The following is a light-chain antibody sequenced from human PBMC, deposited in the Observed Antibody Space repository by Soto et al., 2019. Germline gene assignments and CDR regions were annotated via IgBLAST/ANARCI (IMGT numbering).Light chain of an antibody. Sequence: QCARTQPASGSWAPGQAITISCTGNSRDVGGYNYVSWYQQHPGKAPKLMIYDVSNRPSGVSNRFSGSKSGNTASLTISGLQAEDEADYYCSSYTSSSTYVFGTGTKVTVL. CDR3: SSYTSSSTYV. V-gene: IGLV2-14*01. J-gene: IGLJ1*01. CDR2: DVS. CDR1: SRDVGGYNY.